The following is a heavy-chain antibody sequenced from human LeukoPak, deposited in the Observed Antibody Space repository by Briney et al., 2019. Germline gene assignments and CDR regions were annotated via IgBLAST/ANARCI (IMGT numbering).Heavy chain of an antibody. J-gene: IGHJ4*02. CDR1: GYTFTSYG. Sequence: ASVKVSCKASGYTFTSYGISWVRQAPGQGLEWMGWISAYNGNTNYAQKLQGRVTMTTDTSTSTAYIKLRSLRSDDTAVYYCARVKRVVGATYFDYWGQGTLVTVSS. D-gene: IGHD1-26*01. V-gene: IGHV1-18*01. CDR3: ARVKRVVGATYFDY. CDR2: ISAYNGNT.